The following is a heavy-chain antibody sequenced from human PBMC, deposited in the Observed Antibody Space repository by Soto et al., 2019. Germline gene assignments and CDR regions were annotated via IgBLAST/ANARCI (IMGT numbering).Heavy chain of an antibody. CDR1: GGSISSYY. CDR2: IYYSGST. Sequence: SETLSLTCAVSGGSISSYYWSWIRQPPGKGLEWIGYIYYSGSTNYNPSLKSRVTISVDTSKNQFSLKLSSVTAADTAVYYCARRYGGNFDYRGQGTLVTVSS. D-gene: IGHD1-26*01. CDR3: ARRYGGNFDY. V-gene: IGHV4-59*01. J-gene: IGHJ4*02.